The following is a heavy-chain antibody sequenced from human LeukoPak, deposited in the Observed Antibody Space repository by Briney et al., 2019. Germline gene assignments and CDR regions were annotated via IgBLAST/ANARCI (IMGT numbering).Heavy chain of an antibody. CDR1: GGTFSSYA. CDR2: IIPILGIA. D-gene: IGHD6-19*01. Sequence: ASVKVSCKASGGTFSSYAISWVRQAPGQGLEWMGRIIPILGIANYAQKFQGRVTITADKSTSTAYMELSSLRSEDTAVYYCARDLVEIAVAGSPFDYWGQGTLVTVSS. J-gene: IGHJ4*02. CDR3: ARDLVEIAVAGSPFDY. V-gene: IGHV1-69*04.